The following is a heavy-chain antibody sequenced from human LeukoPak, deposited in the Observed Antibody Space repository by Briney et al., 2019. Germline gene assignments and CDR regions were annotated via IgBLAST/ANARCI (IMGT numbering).Heavy chain of an antibody. V-gene: IGHV3-23*01. CDR3: AKTGRYCSGASCYYFDY. D-gene: IGHD2-15*01. CDR1: GFTFSSYA. CDR2: ISSSGGST. Sequence: HPGGSLRLSCAASGFTFSSYAMNWVRQAPGKGLEWVSGISSSGGSTYYADSVKGRFTISRDNSKNTLYLQMNSLRAEDTAVYYCAKTGRYCSGASCYYFDYWGQGTLVTVSS. J-gene: IGHJ4*02.